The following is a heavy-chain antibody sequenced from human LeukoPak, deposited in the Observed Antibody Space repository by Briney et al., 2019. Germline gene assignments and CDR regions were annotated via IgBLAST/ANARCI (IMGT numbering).Heavy chain of an antibody. V-gene: IGHV6-1*01. CDR2: TYYRSKWYN. CDR1: GDSVSSNSAA. J-gene: IGHJ5*02. CDR3: ARETTENSWEARANTPP. D-gene: IGHD1-26*01. Sequence: SQTLSLTCAISGDSVSSNSAAWNWIRQSPSRGLEWLGRTYYRSKWYNDYAVSVKSRITINPDTSKNQFSLQLNSVTPEDTAVYYCARETTENSWEARANTPPWGQGTLVTVSS.